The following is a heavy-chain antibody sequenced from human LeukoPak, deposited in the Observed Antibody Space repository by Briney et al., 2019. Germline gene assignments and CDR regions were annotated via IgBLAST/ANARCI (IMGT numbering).Heavy chain of an antibody. D-gene: IGHD4-17*01. CDR3: ARGRAVTTPYYYYYYYMDV. J-gene: IGHJ6*03. CDR2: MNPNSGNT. CDR1: GGTFSSYA. Sequence: ASVKVSCKASGGTFSSYAISWVRQAPGQGLEWMGWMNPNSGNTGYAQKFQGRVTMTRNTSISTAYMELSSLRSEDTAVYYCARGRAVTTPYYYYYYYMDVWGKGTTVTVPS. V-gene: IGHV1-8*02.